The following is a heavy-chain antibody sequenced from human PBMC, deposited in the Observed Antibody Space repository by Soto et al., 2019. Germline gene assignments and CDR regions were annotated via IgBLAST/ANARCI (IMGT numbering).Heavy chain of an antibody. V-gene: IGHV4-59*01. D-gene: IGHD6-13*01. CDR1: GDSIRTSC. CDR3: GRDLSRCSSWHEFDY. Sequence: SETLSLTCTVSGDSIRTSCWSWIRRPPGKGLEWIGYIHHTGSTNSNPSLKSRVTISADTSKNQFSLKVASVSSGDTAVYYCGRDLSRCSSWHEFDYGGQGTVFTVS. J-gene: IGHJ4*02. CDR2: IHHTGST.